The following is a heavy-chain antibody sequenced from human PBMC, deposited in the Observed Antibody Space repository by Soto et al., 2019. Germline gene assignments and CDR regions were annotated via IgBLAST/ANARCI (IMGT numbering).Heavy chain of an antibody. Sequence: ASLKVSCKASGGTFSSYAISCGRRAPGQGLEWMVGIIPIFGTASYAQKFQGRVTITADKSTSTAYMELSSVRSEDTAVYYCARDRGFWSSYHYYYYCMDVWGQGTTVTVSS. CDR1: GGTFSSYA. V-gene: IGHV1-69*06. CDR3: ARDRGFWSSYHYYYYCMDV. J-gene: IGHJ6*02. D-gene: IGHD3-3*01. CDR2: IIPIFGTA.